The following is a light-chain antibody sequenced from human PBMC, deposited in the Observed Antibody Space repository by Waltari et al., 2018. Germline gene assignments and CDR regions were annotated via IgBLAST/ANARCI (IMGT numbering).Light chain of an antibody. Sequence: IVLAQSPGTLSLSPGERATLSCRASQTINSIYLAWYQQKPGQAPRLLIHGASRRATGIPDRFSGSGSGTDFTLTISRLEPEDFALYYCQQYGDLPYTFGRGTKLDIK. CDR1: QTINSIY. J-gene: IGKJ2*01. CDR2: GAS. CDR3: QQYGDLPYT. V-gene: IGKV3-20*01.